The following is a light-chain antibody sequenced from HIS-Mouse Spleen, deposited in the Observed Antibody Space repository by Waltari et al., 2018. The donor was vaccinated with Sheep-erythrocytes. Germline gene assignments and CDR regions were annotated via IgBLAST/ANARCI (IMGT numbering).Light chain of an antibody. CDR1: QGISSA. CDR3: QQYGSSPPLT. CDR2: DAS. V-gene: IGKV1-13*02. Sequence: TQSPSSLSASVGDRVTITCRASQGISSALAWYQQKPGKAPKLLIYDASSLESGVPSRFSGSGSGTDFTLTISSLQPEDFAVYYCQQYGSSPPLTFGGGTKVEIK. J-gene: IGKJ4*01.